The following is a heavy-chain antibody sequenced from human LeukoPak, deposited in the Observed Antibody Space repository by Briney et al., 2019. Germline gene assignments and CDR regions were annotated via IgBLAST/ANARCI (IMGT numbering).Heavy chain of an antibody. V-gene: IGHV4-39*01. CDR2: IYYSGST. CDR3: ARHSRTNYNYLDY. J-gene: IGHJ4*02. D-gene: IGHD4/OR15-4a*01. CDR1: GGSISSSSYY. Sequence: PSETLSLTCTVSGGSISSSSYYWGWIRQPPGKGLEWIGSIYYSGSTYYNPSLKSRVTISVDTSKNQFSLKLSSVTAADTAVYYCARHSRTNYNYLDYWGQGTLVTVSS.